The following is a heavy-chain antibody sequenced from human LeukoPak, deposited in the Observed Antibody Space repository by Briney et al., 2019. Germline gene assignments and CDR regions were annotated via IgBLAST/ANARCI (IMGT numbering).Heavy chain of an antibody. V-gene: IGHV4-39*01. Sequence: PSETLSLTCTVSGGSISSSNYYWGWIRQPPGQGLEWIGSIYYTGITYYNPSHKSRVIISIDTPKNQFSLKLSAVTAADTAVYYCATRYSSGWYVKWFDPWGQGTLVTVSS. CDR3: ATRYSSGWYVKWFDP. CDR2: IYYTGIT. J-gene: IGHJ5*02. CDR1: GGSISSSNYY. D-gene: IGHD6-19*01.